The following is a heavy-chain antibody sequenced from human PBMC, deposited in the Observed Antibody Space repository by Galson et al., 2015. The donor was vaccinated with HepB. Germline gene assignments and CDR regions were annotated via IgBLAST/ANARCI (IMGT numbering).Heavy chain of an antibody. V-gene: IGHV4-4*02. J-gene: IGHJ3*02. CDR2: IYHSGST. Sequence: SETLSLTCAVSGGSISSSNWWSWVRQPPGKGLEWIGEIYHSGSTNYNPSLKSRVTISVDKSKNQFSLKLSSVTAADTAVYYCARVHYGSGSWNGFDIWGQGTMVTVSS. D-gene: IGHD3-10*01. CDR1: GGSISSSNW. CDR3: ARVHYGSGSWNGFDI.